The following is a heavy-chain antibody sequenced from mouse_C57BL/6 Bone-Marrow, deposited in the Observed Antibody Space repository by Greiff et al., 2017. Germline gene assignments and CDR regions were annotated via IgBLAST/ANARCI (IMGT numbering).Heavy chain of an antibody. Sequence: EVQLQQSGAELVRPGASVKLSCTASGFNIKDDYMHWVKQRPEQGLEWIGWLDPENGDTEYASKFQGKATITADTSSNTAYLQLSSLTSEDTAVYYCTTPATYYFDYWGQGTTLTVSS. CDR3: TTPATYYFDY. CDR2: LDPENGDT. J-gene: IGHJ2*01. D-gene: IGHD1-1*01. CDR1: GFNIKDDY. V-gene: IGHV14-4*01.